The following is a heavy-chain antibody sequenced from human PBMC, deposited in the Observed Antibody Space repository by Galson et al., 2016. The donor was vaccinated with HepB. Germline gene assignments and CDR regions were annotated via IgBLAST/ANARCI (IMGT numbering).Heavy chain of an antibody. D-gene: IGHD5-18*01. CDR3: VRYAVDTALDY. Sequence: SLRLSCAASGFTFGCCGMHWVRQAPGKGLEWVAVISYDGSDKYYSDSVKGRFAISRDNSNDTLHPQMNSLRADDTAVYYCVRYAVDTALDYWGQGTQVTVSS. CDR1: GFTFGCCG. CDR2: ISYDGSDK. V-gene: IGHV3-30*03. J-gene: IGHJ4*02.